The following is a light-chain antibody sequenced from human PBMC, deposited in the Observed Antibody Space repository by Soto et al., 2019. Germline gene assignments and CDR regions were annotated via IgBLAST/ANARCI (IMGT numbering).Light chain of an antibody. CDR2: EGS. CDR1: SSDVGSFNF. CDR3: CSYGDSTTTV. J-gene: IGLJ1*01. V-gene: IGLV2-23*01. Sequence: QSVLTQPASVSGSPGQSITISCTGTSSDVGSFNFVSWYQQHPGQAPKLMIYEGSKRPSGISNRFSGSKSGNTASLTISGLRAEDEADYYCCSYGDSTTTVFGTGTKLTVL.